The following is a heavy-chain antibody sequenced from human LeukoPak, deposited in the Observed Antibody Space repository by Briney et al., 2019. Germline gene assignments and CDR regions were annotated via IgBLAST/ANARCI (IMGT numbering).Heavy chain of an antibody. J-gene: IGHJ4*02. CDR2: INSGGSGT. D-gene: IGHD3-10*01. Sequence: PGGSLRLSCAASGFNFASNWMHWVRQTPGKGLMWVSRINSGGSGTSYADSVEGRFTISRDNAKNTLYLQMNSLRAEDTAVYYCAREAFYGSGSYYVDYWGQGTLVTVSS. CDR3: AREAFYGSGSYYVDY. V-gene: IGHV3-74*01. CDR1: GFNFASNW.